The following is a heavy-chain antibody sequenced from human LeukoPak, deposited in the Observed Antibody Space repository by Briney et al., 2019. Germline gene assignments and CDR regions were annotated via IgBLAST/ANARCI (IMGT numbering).Heavy chain of an antibody. V-gene: IGHV1-46*01. D-gene: IGHD5-24*01. CDR3: ARIRDGYNDAYDI. J-gene: IGHJ3*02. CDR2: INPGGDNT. Sequence: VASVKVSCKASGYTFTNYYIHWVRQAPGQGLEWMGLINPGGDNTNYAQNFQGRVTMTRDTSASTVYTELSSLRSEDTAIYYCARIRDGYNDAYDIWGQGTVVTVPS. CDR1: GYTFTNYY.